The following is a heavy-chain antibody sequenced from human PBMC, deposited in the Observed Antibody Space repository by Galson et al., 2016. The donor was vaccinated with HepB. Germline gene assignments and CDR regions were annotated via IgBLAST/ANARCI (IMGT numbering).Heavy chain of an antibody. J-gene: IGHJ6*02. CDR3: AIPSEPYYYGMDV. Sequence: QSGAEVKKPGESLKISCKGSGYSFTSYWIGWVRQMPGKGLEWMGIIYPGDSDTRYSPSFQGQVTIPADKSISTAYLQWSSLKASATAMYYCAIPSEPYYYGMDVWGQGTTVTVSS. CDR1: GYSFTSYW. V-gene: IGHV5-51*03. CDR2: IYPGDSDT.